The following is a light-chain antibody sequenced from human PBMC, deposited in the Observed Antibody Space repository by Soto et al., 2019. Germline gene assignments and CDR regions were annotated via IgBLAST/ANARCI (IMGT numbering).Light chain of an antibody. J-gene: IGLJ1*01. V-gene: IGLV2-23*01. CDR1: SSDVGTYNL. CDR2: EGS. CDR3: CSYAGSSTSV. Sequence: QSALTQPASLSGSPGQSITISCTGTSSDVGTYNLVSWYQQHPGKAPKLMIYEGSKRPSGVSNRFSGSKSGNTASLTISGLQAEDEADYYCCSYAGSSTSVFGTGTKLTVL.